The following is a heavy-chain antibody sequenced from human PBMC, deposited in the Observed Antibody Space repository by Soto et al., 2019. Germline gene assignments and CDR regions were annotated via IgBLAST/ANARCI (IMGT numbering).Heavy chain of an antibody. CDR3: ARGLYYDFWSGSNWFDP. CDR1: GYTFTSYD. J-gene: IGHJ5*02. D-gene: IGHD3-3*01. V-gene: IGHV1-8*01. CDR2: MNPNSGNT. Sequence: GASVKVSCKASGYTFTSYDINWVRQATGQGLEWTGWMNPNSGNTGYAQKFQGRVTMTRNTSISTAYMELSSLRSEDTAVYYCARGLYYDFWSGSNWFDPWGQGTLVTVSS.